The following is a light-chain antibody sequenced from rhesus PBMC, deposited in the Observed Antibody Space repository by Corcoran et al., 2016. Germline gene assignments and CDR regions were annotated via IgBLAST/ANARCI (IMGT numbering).Light chain of an antibody. V-gene: IGKV1-94*01. J-gene: IGKJ4*01. CDR1: QGINKE. CDR3: LQDYTTPLT. CDR2: AEA. Sequence: DIQMTQSPSSLSASVGARVTVTCRASQGINKELSWYQQKPGKAPTLLVYAEASLQTGVSSRFSGSGSGTDFTLTISRLQTEYVATYYCLQDYTTPLTFGGGTKVESK.